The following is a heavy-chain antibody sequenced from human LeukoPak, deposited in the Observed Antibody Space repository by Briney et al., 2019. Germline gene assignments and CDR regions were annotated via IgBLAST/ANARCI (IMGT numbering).Heavy chain of an antibody. CDR1: GGSFSGYY. Sequence: SETLSLTCAVYGGSFSGYYWSWIRQPPGKGLEWIGEINHSGSTNYNPSLKSRVTISVDTSKNQFPLKLSSVTAADTAVYYCARWRVIAAAGIDYWGQGTLVTVSS. CDR2: INHSGST. D-gene: IGHD6-13*01. CDR3: ARWRVIAAAGIDY. V-gene: IGHV4-34*01. J-gene: IGHJ4*02.